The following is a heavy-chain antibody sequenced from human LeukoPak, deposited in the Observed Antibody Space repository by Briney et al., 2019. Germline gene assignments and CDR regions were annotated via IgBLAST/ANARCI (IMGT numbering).Heavy chain of an antibody. Sequence: SETLSLTCTVSGGSNSSGGNYWSSTRQHPGKGLEWIGYIYYSGSTYYNPSLKSRVTISVDTSKNQFSLKLSSVTAADTAVYYCARDLRGYCSGGSCPTDAFDIWGQGTMVTVSS. D-gene: IGHD2-15*01. CDR2: IYYSGST. CDR3: ARDLRGYCSGGSCPTDAFDI. V-gene: IGHV4-31*03. CDR1: GGSNSSGGNY. J-gene: IGHJ3*02.